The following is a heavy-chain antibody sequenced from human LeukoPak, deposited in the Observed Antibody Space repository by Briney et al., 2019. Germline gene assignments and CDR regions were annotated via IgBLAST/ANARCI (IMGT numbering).Heavy chain of an antibody. CDR1: GITLNNYG. CDR2: ISDSGGST. V-gene: IGHV3-23*01. D-gene: IGHD3/OR15-3a*01. J-gene: IGHJ4*02. CDR3: AKRGVVIRVILVGFHKEAYYFES. Sequence: GGSLRLSCAVSGITLNNYGMTWVRQAPGKGLEWVAGISDSGGSTKYADSVKGRFTISRDNPKNTLYLQMNSLRAVDTAVYFCAKRGVVIRVILVGFHKEAYYFESWGQGALVTVSS.